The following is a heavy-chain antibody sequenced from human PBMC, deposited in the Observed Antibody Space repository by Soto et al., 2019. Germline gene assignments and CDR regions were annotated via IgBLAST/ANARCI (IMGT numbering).Heavy chain of an antibody. J-gene: IGHJ5*02. CDR3: ARMATSGTLNWFDP. CDR1: GYAFSNSY. V-gene: IGHV1-8*01. CDR2: MNPNSGNG. Sequence: ASVNVSCKASGYAFSNSYISWVRQSTGQGLEWMGWMNPNSGNGGYAQKFQGRVTMTRDTSTSTAYMELSSLASDDTAIYYRARMATSGTLNWFDPWGQGTLVTVSS.